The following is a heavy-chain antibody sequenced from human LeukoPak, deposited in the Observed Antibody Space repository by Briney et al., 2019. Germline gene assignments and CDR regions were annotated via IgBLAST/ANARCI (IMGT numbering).Heavy chain of an antibody. CDR1: GFIFRGFS. CDR2: ISSSIAYI. J-gene: IGHJ3*01. V-gene: IGHV3-21*06. Sequence: GGGLRLSRVASGFIFRGFSIDRGRPAPGEGVGWVSSISSSIAYIFYSDSVKGRFTISRDNAQSSLYLQMNSLRAGDTAVYYCARQAVARPFDLWGQGTMVAVSS. CDR3: ARQAVARPFDL.